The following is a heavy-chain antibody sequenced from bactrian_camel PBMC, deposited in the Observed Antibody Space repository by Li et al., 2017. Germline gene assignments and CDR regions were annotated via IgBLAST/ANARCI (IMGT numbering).Heavy chain of an antibody. V-gene: IGHV3S53*01. D-gene: IGHD1*01. CDR2: IRRDGGET. Sequence: QLVESGGVSVQPGGSLGLSCKVAGHSRGINCVGWYRLPPGRAPAEREGIAAIRRDGGETWYAASVKGRFTISRDSAKNTVYLQMNDLKPEDTAEYYCAATRIAGFPAVSRLPPETVCRTNFAAWGQGTQVTVS. J-gene: IGHJ6*01. CDR3: AATRIAGFPAVSRLPPETVCRTNFAA. CDR1: GHSRGINC.